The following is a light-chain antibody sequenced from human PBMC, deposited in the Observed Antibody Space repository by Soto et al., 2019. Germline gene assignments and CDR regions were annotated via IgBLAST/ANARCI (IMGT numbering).Light chain of an antibody. J-gene: IGKJ1*01. CDR2: GAS. CDR3: QYYGNSPLT. V-gene: IGKV3-15*01. Sequence: VVMTQSPATLSVSPGERVVLSCRASQSMSSNLAWYQQRPGQAPRLLIYGASTRATGIPDRFSGGGSGTDFTLTITRLEPEDFAVYYCQYYGNSPLTFGQGTKVDIK. CDR1: QSMSSN.